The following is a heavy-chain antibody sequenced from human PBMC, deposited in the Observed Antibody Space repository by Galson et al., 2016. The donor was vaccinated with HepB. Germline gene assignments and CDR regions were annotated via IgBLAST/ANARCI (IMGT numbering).Heavy chain of an antibody. CDR2: ISNDGSKR. Sequence: SLRLSCAASGFTFTNYGMNWLRQAPGKGLEWVAYISNDGSKRYFADSVKGRFTISRDNSKNTLFLHMRSLRAEDTAVYYCAKRDLLWFGDPNAFDVWGQGTMVTVSS. J-gene: IGHJ3*01. CDR3: AKRDLLWFGDPNAFDV. D-gene: IGHD3-10*01. V-gene: IGHV3-30*18. CDR1: GFTFTNYG.